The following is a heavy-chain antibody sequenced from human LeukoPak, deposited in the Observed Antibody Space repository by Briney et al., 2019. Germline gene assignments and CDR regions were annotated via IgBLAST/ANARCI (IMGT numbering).Heavy chain of an antibody. J-gene: IGHJ4*02. CDR2: IKGDGSEE. Sequence: GGSLRLSCAASGFTFKTYWMTWVRQTPEKGLEWVASIKGDGSEEYYVDSVKGRFTISRDNAKNSQYLQMNSLRVDDTAVYYCAREGQAFDYWGQGTLVTVSS. CDR3: AREGQAFDY. V-gene: IGHV3-7*01. CDR1: GFTFKTYW.